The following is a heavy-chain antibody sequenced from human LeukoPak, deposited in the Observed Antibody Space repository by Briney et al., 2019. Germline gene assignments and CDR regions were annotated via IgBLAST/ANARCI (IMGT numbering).Heavy chain of an antibody. CDR2: INHSGST. V-gene: IGHV4-34*01. CDR3: ARGPNWTGMDV. D-gene: IGHD1-20*01. CDR1: GGSFSGYY. Sequence: PSETLSLTCAVYGGSFSGYYWSWLRQPPGKGLEWIGEINHSGSTNYNPSLKSRVTISVDTSKNQFSLKLSSVTAADTAVYYCARGPNWTGMDVWGQGTTVTVSS. J-gene: IGHJ6*02.